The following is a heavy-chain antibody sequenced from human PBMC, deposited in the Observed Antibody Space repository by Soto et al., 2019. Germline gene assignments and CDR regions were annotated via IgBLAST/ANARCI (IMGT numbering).Heavy chain of an antibody. CDR3: ARGVVVVATTPRGDAFDI. CDR2: IIPLFGTT. CDR1: GDTFSTYA. J-gene: IGHJ3*02. V-gene: IGHV1-69*12. D-gene: IGHD2-15*01. Sequence: QVRLVQSGAEVKKPGSSVKVSCKASGDTFSTYAISWVRQAPGQGLEWMGGIIPLFGTTDYAPKFQGRVSITAXEXTXTPXMELSSLRSGDTAIYYCARGVVVVATTPRGDAFDIWGQGTLVTVSS.